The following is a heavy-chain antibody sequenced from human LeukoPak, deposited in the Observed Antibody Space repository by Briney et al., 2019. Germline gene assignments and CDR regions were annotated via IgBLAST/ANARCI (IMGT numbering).Heavy chain of an antibody. D-gene: IGHD3-22*01. CDR3: ARGRYYYDSSGFPTRYFDY. CDR1: GFTFSNAW. V-gene: IGHV3-66*01. J-gene: IGHJ4*02. Sequence: GGSLRLSCAASGFTFSNAWMTWVRQAPGKGLEWVSVIYNGGGTYYADSAKDRFTISRDNSKNTLFLQMNSLRAEDTAAYYCARGRYYYDSSGFPTRYFDYWGQGTLVTVSS. CDR2: IYNGGGT.